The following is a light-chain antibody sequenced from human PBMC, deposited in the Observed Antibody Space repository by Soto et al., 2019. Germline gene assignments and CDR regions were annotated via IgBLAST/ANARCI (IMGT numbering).Light chain of an antibody. J-gene: IGKJ1*01. CDR2: GAS. CDR3: QQYGRSPTT. Sequence: EIVLTQSPGTLSLSPGERATLSCRSSQSFNSIYLAWYQQKPGQAPRLIIYGASSRATGIPDRFSGSGSGTDFTLTISRLEPEDFAVYYCQQYGRSPTTFGQGTKVDIK. CDR1: QSFNSIY. V-gene: IGKV3-20*01.